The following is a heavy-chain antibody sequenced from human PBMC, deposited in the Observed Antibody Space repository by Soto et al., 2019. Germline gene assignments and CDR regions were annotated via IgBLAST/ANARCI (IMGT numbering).Heavy chain of an antibody. D-gene: IGHD5-18*01. CDR1: GFTFSSYG. J-gene: IGHJ4*02. V-gene: IGHV3-30*18. Sequence: QVQLVESGGGVVQPGRSLRLSCAASGFTFSSYGMHWVRQAPGKGLEWVAVISYDGSNKYYADSVKGRFTISRDNSKNTLYVQMNSLRAEDTAVYYCAKGDVDTSVAMAFDYWGQGTLVTVSS. CDR3: AKGDVDTSVAMAFDY. CDR2: ISYDGSNK.